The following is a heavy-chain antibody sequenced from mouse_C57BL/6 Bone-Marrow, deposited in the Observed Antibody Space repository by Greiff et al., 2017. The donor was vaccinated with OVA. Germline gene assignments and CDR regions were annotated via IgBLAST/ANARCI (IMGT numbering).Heavy chain of an antibody. Sequence: DVHLVESEGGLVQPGSSMKLSCTASGFTFSDYYMAWVRQVPEKGLEWVANINYDGSSTYYLDSLKSRFIISRDNAKNILYLQMSSLKSEDTATYYCARDRYGWGYFDYWGQGTTLTVSS. J-gene: IGHJ2*01. CDR3: ARDRYGWGYFDY. CDR2: INYDGSST. D-gene: IGHD1-1*02. V-gene: IGHV5-16*01. CDR1: GFTFSDYY.